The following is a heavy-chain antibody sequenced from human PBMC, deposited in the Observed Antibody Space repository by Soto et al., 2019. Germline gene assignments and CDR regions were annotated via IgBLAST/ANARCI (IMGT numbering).Heavy chain of an antibody. J-gene: IGHJ4*02. CDR3: ARDGRGLVGAIDY. D-gene: IGHD1-26*01. CDR1: GFTFSSYS. CDR2: ISSSSSYI. V-gene: IGHV3-21*01. Sequence: EVQLVESGGGLVKPGGSLRLSCAASGFTFSSYSMNWVRQAPGKGLEWVSSISSSSSYIYYAGSVKGRFTISRDNAKNSLYLQMNSLRAEDTAVYYCARDGRGLVGAIDYWGQGTLVTVSS.